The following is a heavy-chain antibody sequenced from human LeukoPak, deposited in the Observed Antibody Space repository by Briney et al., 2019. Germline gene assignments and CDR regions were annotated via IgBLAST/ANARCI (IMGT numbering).Heavy chain of an antibody. J-gene: IGHJ4*02. CDR2: IGAGGTFT. Sequence: GGSLRLSCTPSGFTFSRDAMNCVRQAPGKGLEWVSGIGAGGTFTYYADSVKGRFTISRDNSRNTLYLQMNSLRADDTAVYYCAKDLDYTTCGYYFDYWGQGTLVTVSS. V-gene: IGHV3-23*01. D-gene: IGHD4-11*01. CDR1: GFTFSRDA. CDR3: AKDLDYTTCGYYFDY.